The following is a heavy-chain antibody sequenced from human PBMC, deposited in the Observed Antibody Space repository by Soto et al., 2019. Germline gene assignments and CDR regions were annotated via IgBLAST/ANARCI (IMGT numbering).Heavy chain of an antibody. Sequence: VQLLESGGGLVQPGGSLRLSCAASGFTFSSYAMRWARQAPGKGLEWVSAISGSGDSTYYADSVKGRFTTSRDNSKNTLYLQMNSLTAEDTAVYYCARRGSGSYYDYWGQGTLVTVSS. CDR2: ISGSGDST. CDR1: GFTFSSYA. V-gene: IGHV3-23*01. CDR3: ARRGSGSYYDY. D-gene: IGHD1-26*01. J-gene: IGHJ4*02.